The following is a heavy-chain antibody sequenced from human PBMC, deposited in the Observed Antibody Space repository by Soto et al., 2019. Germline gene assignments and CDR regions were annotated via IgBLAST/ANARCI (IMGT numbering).Heavy chain of an antibody. CDR3: ARHGSRIVDY. D-gene: IGHD3-10*01. J-gene: IGHJ4*02. V-gene: IGHV4-59*08. CDR2: IYYTGST. Sequence: SETLSLTCTVSGGSISSSFWSWIRQPPGKGLEWIGYIYYTGSTNYSPALKSRVTISVDTSKNQFSLRLSSVTAADTAVYYCARHGSRIVDYWGPGPLVTVSS. CDR1: GGSISSSF.